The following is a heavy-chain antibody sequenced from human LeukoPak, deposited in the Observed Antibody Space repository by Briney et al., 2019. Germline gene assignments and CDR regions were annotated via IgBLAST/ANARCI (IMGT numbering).Heavy chain of an antibody. D-gene: IGHD6-13*01. V-gene: IGHV4-59*01. Sequence: MSSETLSLTCTVSGGSISSYYWSWIRQPPGKGLEWIGYIYYSGSTNYNPSLKSRVTISVDTSKNQFSLKLSSVTAADTAVYYCAREKQQLGYDAFDIWGQGTMVTVSS. CDR3: AREKQQLGYDAFDI. CDR2: IYYSGST. CDR1: GGSISSYY. J-gene: IGHJ3*02.